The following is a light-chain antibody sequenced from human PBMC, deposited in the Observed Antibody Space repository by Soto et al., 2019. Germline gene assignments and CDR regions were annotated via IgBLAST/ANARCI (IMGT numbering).Light chain of an antibody. CDR1: SSNIGSGYD. J-gene: IGLJ3*02. Sequence: QSVLTQPPSVSGAPGQRVTISCTGSSSNIGSGYDVHWYQQVPGTAPKLLMYGSKNRPSGVPDRFSGAKSGSSASLAITGLQAEDEADYYCHSYDSSLSGVVFGGGTKVTVL. CDR2: GSK. CDR3: HSYDSSLSGVV. V-gene: IGLV1-40*01.